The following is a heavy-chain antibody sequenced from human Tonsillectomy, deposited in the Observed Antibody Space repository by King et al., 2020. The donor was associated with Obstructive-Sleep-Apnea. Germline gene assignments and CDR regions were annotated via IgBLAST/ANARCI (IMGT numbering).Heavy chain of an antibody. CDR1: GFTSSSYA. D-gene: IGHD6-13*01. CDR2: ISGSGGST. CDR3: AKEESSSSWNPFDY. V-gene: IGHV3-23*04. J-gene: IGHJ4*02. Sequence: VQLVESGGGLVQPGGSLSLSCAASGFTSSSYAMSWVLQAPGKGLEWVAAISGSGGSTYYADSVKGRFTISRDNSKNTLYLQMNSLRAGDTAVDYCAKEESSSSWNPFDYWGQGTLVTVSS.